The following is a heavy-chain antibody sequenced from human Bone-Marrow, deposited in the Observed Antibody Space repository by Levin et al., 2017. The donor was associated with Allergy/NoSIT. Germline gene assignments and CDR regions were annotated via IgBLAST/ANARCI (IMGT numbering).Heavy chain of an antibody. V-gene: IGHV3-48*02. Sequence: GESLKISCAASGFTFSAYNMNWVRQAPGKGLEWVSYISSSSSTIYYADSVKGRFTISRDNAKNSLYLQMNSLRDEDTAVYYCARRYCTNGVCSIYAYDYWGQGTLVTVSS. CDR2: ISSSSSTI. J-gene: IGHJ4*02. D-gene: IGHD2-8*01. CDR3: ARRYCTNGVCSIYAYDY. CDR1: GFTFSAYN.